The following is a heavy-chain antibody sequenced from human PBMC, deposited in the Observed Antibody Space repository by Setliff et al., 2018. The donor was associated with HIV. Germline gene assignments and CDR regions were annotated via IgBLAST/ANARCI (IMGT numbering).Heavy chain of an antibody. CDR3: ARVPSGAAGLVRAGFYF. J-gene: IGHJ4*01. CDR1: GYSFTAYG. Sequence: ASVKVSCKASGYSFTAYGISWVRQAPGPGFGWMGWINIDSGDTNFAQKFQDRVTVTTDTSTNTTYMELRGLRSDDTATYYCARVPSGAAGLVRAGFYFWGQGTLVTVSS. V-gene: IGHV1-18*01. CDR2: INIDSGDT. D-gene: IGHD6-25*01.